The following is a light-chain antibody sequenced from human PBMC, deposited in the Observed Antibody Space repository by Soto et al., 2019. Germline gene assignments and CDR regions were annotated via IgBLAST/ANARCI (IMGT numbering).Light chain of an antibody. Sequence: QSALTQPPSASGSLGQSVTISCTGTSSDVGAYNYVSWYQQHPGKAPKLMIYEVSKRPSWVPDRFSGSKSGNTASLTVSGLQAEDEADYYCSSYAGSNNWVFGGGTQLTVL. J-gene: IGLJ3*02. CDR1: SSDVGAYNY. V-gene: IGLV2-8*01. CDR3: SSYAGSNNWV. CDR2: EVS.